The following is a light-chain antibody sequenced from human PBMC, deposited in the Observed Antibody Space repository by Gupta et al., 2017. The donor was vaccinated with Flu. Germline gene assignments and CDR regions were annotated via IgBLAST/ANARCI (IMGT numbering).Light chain of an antibody. Sequence: QSALTQPPSASGSPGQSITISCTGTSSDIGAYKYVSWHQQHAGKAPKLIIYEVTNRPSGVPDRFSGSKSGNTASLTVSGLQAEDEGDYYCSSHTVSDTFVFGTGTAVTVL. V-gene: IGLV2-8*01. J-gene: IGLJ1*01. CDR1: SSDIGAYKY. CDR2: EVT. CDR3: SSHTVSDTFV.